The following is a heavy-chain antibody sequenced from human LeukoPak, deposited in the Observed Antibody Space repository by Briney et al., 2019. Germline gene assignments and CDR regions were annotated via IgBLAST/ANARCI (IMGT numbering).Heavy chain of an antibody. CDR2: ISDSSGTI. J-gene: IGHJ6*02. Sequence: GGSLRLSCAASGFTFNTYSMNRVRQAPGKGLEWVSYISDSSGTIYYADSVKGRFTISRDNARNSLYLQMNSLRAEDTAVYYCARDRHCVNGVCHSPAGMDVWGQGTTVTVSS. CDR3: ARDRHCVNGVCHSPAGMDV. CDR1: GFTFNTYS. V-gene: IGHV3-48*01. D-gene: IGHD2-8*01.